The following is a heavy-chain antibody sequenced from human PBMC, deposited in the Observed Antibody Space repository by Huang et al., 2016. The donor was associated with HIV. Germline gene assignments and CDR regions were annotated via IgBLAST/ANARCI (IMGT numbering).Heavy chain of an antibody. D-gene: IGHD3-3*01. J-gene: IGHJ4*02. CDR2: IRYDGNNY. Sequence: QVQLVESGGGVVQPGGSLRLSCTASGFTFGSFGMHWVRQAPGKGLEWVAFIRYDGNNYYYADSVRGRFTISRDNSKDTLYLQMNRLRPDDSAVDYCAKDLTYTFGRHFDYWGRGTLVTVSS. CDR3: AKDLTYTFGRHFDY. V-gene: IGHV3-30*02. CDR1: GFTFGSFG.